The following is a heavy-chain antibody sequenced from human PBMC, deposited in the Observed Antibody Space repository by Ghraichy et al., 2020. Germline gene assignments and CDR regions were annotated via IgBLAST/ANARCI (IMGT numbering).Heavy chain of an antibody. CDR2: IRSTGIP. CDR1: GFTVSTKY. J-gene: IGHJ3*02. V-gene: IGHV3-66*01. Sequence: GGSLRLSCAASGFTVSTKYMTWVRQAPGKGLEWVSVIRSTGIPHYAESVKGRFTISRDNSKNTVYLQMNSLRVEDTAVYFCAREGAYDGKYNDALDIWGQGTVVTVSS. CDR3: AREGAYDGKYNDALDI. D-gene: IGHD1-1*01.